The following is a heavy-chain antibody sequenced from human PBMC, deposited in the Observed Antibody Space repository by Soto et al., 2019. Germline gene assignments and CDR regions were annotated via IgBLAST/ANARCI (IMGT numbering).Heavy chain of an antibody. CDR2: ISGSGGST. CDR3: AKGCAPYCSSTSCYPDYYYYYMDV. V-gene: IGHV3-23*01. Sequence: PGGSLRLSCAASGFTFSSYAMSWVRQAPGKGLEWVSAISGSGGSTYYADSVKGRFTISRDNSKNTLYLQMNSLRAEDTAVYYCAKGCAPYCSSTSCYPDYYYYYMDVWGKGTTVTVSS. D-gene: IGHD2-2*01. CDR1: GFTFSSYA. J-gene: IGHJ6*03.